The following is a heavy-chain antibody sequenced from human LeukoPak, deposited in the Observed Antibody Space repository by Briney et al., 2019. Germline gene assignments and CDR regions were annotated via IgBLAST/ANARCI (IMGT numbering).Heavy chain of an antibody. J-gene: IGHJ4*02. Sequence: GGSLRLSCAASGISFSSYAMSWVRQAPGKGLEWVSGISGSGTSAYYADSVKGGFTISRDNSKNTLYLQMYSLRAEDTALYYCARELRIAVAGTKDYWGQGTLVTVSS. CDR2: ISGSGTSA. CDR3: ARELRIAVAGTKDY. CDR1: GISFSSYA. V-gene: IGHV3-23*01. D-gene: IGHD6-19*01.